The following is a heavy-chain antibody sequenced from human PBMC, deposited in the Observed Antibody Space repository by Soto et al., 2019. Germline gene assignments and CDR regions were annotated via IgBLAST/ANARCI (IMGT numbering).Heavy chain of an antibody. D-gene: IGHD4-17*01. J-gene: IGHJ4*02. CDR1: GGSISSYY. CDR2: IYYSGST. Sequence: PSETLSLTCTVSGGSISSYYWSWIRQPPGKGLEWIGYIYYSGSTNYNPSLKSRVTISVDTSKNQFSLKLSSVTAADTAVYYCAREWATVVTRFDYWGQGTLVTVSS. CDR3: AREWATVVTRFDY. V-gene: IGHV4-59*12.